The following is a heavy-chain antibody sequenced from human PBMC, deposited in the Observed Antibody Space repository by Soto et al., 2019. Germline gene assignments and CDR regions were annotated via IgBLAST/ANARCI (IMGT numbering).Heavy chain of an antibody. Sequence: QVQLVQSGAEVKKPGASVRVSCKASGYTFTGYYLHWVRQAPGQGLEWMGWINPNSGGTKYAQKFQGRVTMTRDTSISTAYMELSRLRSDDTAVYYCARARVTTFSDYWGQGTLVTVSS. J-gene: IGHJ4*02. D-gene: IGHD4-17*01. V-gene: IGHV1-2*02. CDR2: INPNSGGT. CDR3: ARARVTTFSDY. CDR1: GYTFTGYY.